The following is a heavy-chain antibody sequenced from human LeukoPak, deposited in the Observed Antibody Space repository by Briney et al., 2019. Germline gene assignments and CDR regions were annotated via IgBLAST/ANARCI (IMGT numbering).Heavy chain of an antibody. J-gene: IGHJ3*02. D-gene: IGHD6-19*01. CDR3: ARPIIAVAGNAFDI. V-gene: IGHV4-39*01. CDR1: GGSISSSSYY. CDR2: IYYSGST. Sequence: KPSETLSLACTVSGGSISSSSYYWGWIRQPPGKGLEWIGSIYYSGSTYYNPSLKRRVTISVDTSKNQFSLKLSSVTAADTAVYYCARPIIAVAGNAFDIWGQGTMVTVSS.